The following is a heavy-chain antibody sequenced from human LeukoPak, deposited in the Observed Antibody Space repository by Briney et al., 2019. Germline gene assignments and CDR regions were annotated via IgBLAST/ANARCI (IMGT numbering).Heavy chain of an antibody. J-gene: IGHJ3*02. CDR2: ISAYNGNT. V-gene: IGHV1-18*01. Sequence: ASVKVSCKASGYTFTSYGISWVRQAPGQGLEWMGWISAYNGNTNYAQKLQGRVTMTTDTSTSTAYMELRSLRPDDTAVYYCALVVVAATYAFDIWGQGTMVTVSS. D-gene: IGHD2-15*01. CDR3: ALVVVAATYAFDI. CDR1: GYTFTSYG.